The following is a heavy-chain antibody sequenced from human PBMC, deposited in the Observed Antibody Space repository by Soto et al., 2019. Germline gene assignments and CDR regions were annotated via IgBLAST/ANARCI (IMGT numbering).Heavy chain of an antibody. V-gene: IGHV3-21*01. CDR2: ISKSDYT. CDR1: GFAFNNYG. CDR3: ARGDSIIIPAGSDF. D-gene: IGHD2-2*01. Sequence: GGSLRLSCTVSGFAFNNYGINWVRQAPGKGLEWVSSISKSDYTYYSDSVKGRFTISRDNAKNSVSLQMNTLRVEDTAVYYCARGDSIIIPAGSDFWGQGTLVPVSS. J-gene: IGHJ4*02.